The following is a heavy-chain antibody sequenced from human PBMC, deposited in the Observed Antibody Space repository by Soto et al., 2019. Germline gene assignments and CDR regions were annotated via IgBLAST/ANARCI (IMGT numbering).Heavy chain of an antibody. Sequence: SGPTLVNPTQTLTLTCTFSGFSLSTSAMCVSWIRQPPGNALEWLALIDWDDDKYYSTSLKTRISISQDTSKNQVDLTTTNSDPVHTASYSCVRRSGVAAFGPWGQGTLVTGSS. CDR2: IDWDDDK. J-gene: IGHJ5*02. V-gene: IGHV2-70*01. CDR3: VRRSGVAAFGP. D-gene: IGHD2-8*01. CDR1: GFSLSTSAMC.